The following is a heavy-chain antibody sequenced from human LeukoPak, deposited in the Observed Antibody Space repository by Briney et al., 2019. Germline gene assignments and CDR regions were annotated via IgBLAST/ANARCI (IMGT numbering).Heavy chain of an antibody. V-gene: IGHV4-59*10. J-gene: IGHJ6*03. CDR2: IYTSGST. D-gene: IGHD5-12*01. Sequence: SETLPLTCAVYGGSFSSYYWSWIRQPAGRGLEWIGRIYTSGSTNYNPSPTSRVTISVATSNNQFSLKLCSVTAADTAVYYCARVHGGYGSYYYYYYMDVWGKGTTVTVSS. CDR1: GGSFSSYY. CDR3: ARVHGGYGSYYYYYYMDV.